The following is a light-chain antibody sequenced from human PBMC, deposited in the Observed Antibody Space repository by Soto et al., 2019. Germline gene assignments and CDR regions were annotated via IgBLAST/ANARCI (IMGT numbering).Light chain of an antibody. V-gene: IGKV3-15*01. CDR1: QSVGST. J-gene: IGKJ4*02. CDR3: QQYSTSLT. Sequence: EIFMTQSPATLSASPGERVILSCRASQSVGSTLAWYQRKPGQAPRLLIRGASTRATGVPARFSGSGSGTEFTLTISSLQSEDFAVYYCQQYSTSLTFGGGTTLEIK. CDR2: GAS.